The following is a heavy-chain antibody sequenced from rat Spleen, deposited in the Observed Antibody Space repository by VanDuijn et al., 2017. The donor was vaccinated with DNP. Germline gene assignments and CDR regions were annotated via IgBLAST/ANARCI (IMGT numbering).Heavy chain of an antibody. CDR3: ASRPPPTRGPFDY. D-gene: IGHD1-4*01. V-gene: IGHV5-7*01. CDR2: ISYDDSST. J-gene: IGHJ2*01. CDR1: GFTFSDYN. Sequence: EVQLVESGGGLVQPGRSMKLSCIASGFTFSDYNMAWVRQAPKKGLEWVATISYDDSSTYYRDSVKGRFTMSRDNAKSTLYLQMDSLRSEDTATYYCASRPPPTRGPFDYWGQGVMVTVSS.